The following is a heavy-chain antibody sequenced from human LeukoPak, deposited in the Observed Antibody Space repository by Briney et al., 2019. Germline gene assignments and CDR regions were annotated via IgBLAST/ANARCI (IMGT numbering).Heavy chain of an antibody. J-gene: IGHJ4*02. CDR2: INWNGGST. D-gene: IGHD6-19*01. V-gene: IGHV3-20*04. CDR3: ARGGSTGWYSFDY. Sequence: GGSLRLSCVASGFRFDEYGMSWVRQAPGKGLEWVSGINWNGGSTGYADSVKGRFTISRDNAKNSLYLRMNSLRAEDTALYYCARGGSTGWYSFDYWGQGTLVTVSS. CDR1: GFRFDEYG.